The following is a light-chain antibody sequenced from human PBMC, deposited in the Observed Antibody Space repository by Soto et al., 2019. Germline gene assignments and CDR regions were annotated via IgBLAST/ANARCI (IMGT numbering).Light chain of an antibody. V-gene: IGLV2-11*01. CDR2: DVN. CDR3: CSYAGSYSWV. Sequence: HSALTQPRSVSGSPGQSVTISCTGTSSDVGAYNYVSWYQQHPGKAPKLMIYDVNKRPSGVPDRFSGSKSGNTASLTISGLQAEDEADYYCCSYAGSYSWVFGGGTKLTVL. J-gene: IGLJ3*02. CDR1: SSDVGAYNY.